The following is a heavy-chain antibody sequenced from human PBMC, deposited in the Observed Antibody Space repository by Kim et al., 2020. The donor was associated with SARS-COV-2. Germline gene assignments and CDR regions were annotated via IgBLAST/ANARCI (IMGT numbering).Heavy chain of an antibody. CDR3: ARGKRKVTMGYGMDV. J-gene: IGHJ6*02. Sequence: SETLSLTCAVYGGSFSGYYWSWIRQPPGKGLEWIGEINHSGSTNYNPSLKSRVTISVDTSKNQFSLKLSSVTAADTAVYYCARGKRKVTMGYGMDVWGQGTTVTVSS. D-gene: IGHD3-10*01. CDR1: GGSFSGYY. CDR2: INHSGST. V-gene: IGHV4-34*01.